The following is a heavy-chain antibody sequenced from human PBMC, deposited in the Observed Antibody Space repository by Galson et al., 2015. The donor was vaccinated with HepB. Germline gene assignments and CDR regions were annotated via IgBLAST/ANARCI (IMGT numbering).Heavy chain of an antibody. CDR3: AREVSGSYHGMDV. J-gene: IGHJ6*02. Sequence: SLRLSCAASGFTFSSYSMNRVRQAPGKGLEWVSYISSSSSTIYYADSVKGRFTISRDNAKNSLYLQMNSLRDEDTAVYYCAREVSGSYHGMDVWGQGTTVTVSS. D-gene: IGHD1-26*01. CDR2: ISSSSSTI. CDR1: GFTFSSYS. V-gene: IGHV3-48*02.